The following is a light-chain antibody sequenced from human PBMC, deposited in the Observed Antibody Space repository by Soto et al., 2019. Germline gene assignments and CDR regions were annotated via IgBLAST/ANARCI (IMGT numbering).Light chain of an antibody. CDR2: GNS. J-gene: IGLJ1*01. V-gene: IGLV1-40*01. CDR1: SSNIGAGYV. Sequence: QLVLTQPPSVSGAPGQRVTISCTGSSSNIGAGYVVHWYQQLPGTAPKLLIYGNSNRPSGVPDRFSGSRSGTSASLAITGLQTEDEAVYYCHSYDSSLSGYVFGTGTKLTVL. CDR3: HSYDSSLSGYV.